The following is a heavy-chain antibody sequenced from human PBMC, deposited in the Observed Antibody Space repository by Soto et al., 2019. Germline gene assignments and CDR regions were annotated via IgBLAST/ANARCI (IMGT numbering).Heavy chain of an antibody. Sequence: GGSLRLSCAASGFTFSSYAMSWVRQAPGKGLEWVSAISGSGGSTYYADSVKGRFTISRDNSKNTLYLQMNSLRAEDTAVYYCAKGPPSIYYDSSLLDYWGQGTLVTVSS. CDR2: ISGSGGST. CDR3: AKGPPSIYYDSSLLDY. D-gene: IGHD3-22*01. CDR1: GFTFSSYA. J-gene: IGHJ4*02. V-gene: IGHV3-23*01.